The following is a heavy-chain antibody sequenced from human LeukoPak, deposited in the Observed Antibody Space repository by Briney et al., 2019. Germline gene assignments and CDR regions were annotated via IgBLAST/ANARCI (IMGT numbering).Heavy chain of an antibody. CDR1: GYTFTSYD. Sequence: ASVKVSCKASGYTFTSYDINWVRQATGQGLEWMGWMNPNSGNTGYAQKLQGRVTMTTDTSTNTAYMELRTLRSDDTAVYYCARLDLSGSDYWGQGTLVTVSS. CDR2: MNPNSGNT. V-gene: IGHV1-8*01. J-gene: IGHJ4*02. CDR3: ARLDLSGSDY. D-gene: IGHD6-19*01.